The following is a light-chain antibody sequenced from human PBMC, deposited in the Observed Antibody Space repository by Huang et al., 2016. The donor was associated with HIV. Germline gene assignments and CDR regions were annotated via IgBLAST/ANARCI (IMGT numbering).Light chain of an antibody. V-gene: IGKV1D-8*01. Sequence: VIWMTQYPSLLAASTGDRVTITCRVSQDINTYLAWYQQKPVSAPPLIVHGASILRNGVSSRFIATGSRTDFTLSINVLQSEDFATSYCQQYSMFPYTFGPGTKLELK. J-gene: IGKJ2*01. CDR1: QDINTY. CDR3: QQYSMFPYT. CDR2: GAS.